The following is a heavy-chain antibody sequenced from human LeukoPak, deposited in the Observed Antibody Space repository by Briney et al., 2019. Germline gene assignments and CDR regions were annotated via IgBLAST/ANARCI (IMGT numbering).Heavy chain of an antibody. CDR3: ARAEGDPGAFDI. CDR2: IYHSGST. Sequence: SETLSLTCAVSGGSISSSNWWSWVRQPPGKGLEWIGEIYHSGSTNYNPSLKSRVTISVDKPKNQFSLKLSSVTAADTAVYYCARAEGDPGAFDIWGQGTMVTVSS. D-gene: IGHD3-10*01. V-gene: IGHV4-4*02. J-gene: IGHJ3*02. CDR1: GGSISSSNW.